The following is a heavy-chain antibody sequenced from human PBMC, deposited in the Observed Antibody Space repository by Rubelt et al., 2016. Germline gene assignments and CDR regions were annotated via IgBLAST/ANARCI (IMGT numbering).Heavy chain of an antibody. Sequence: EVQLLESGGGLVQPGGSLRLSCAASGFTFSSYAMSWVRQAPGKGLEWVSAISGSGGSTFYAASVKGRFTISRDNAKNSLCLQMNGRGVEDTAVYDWARISRGYWGQGTLVTVSS. V-gene: IGHV3-23*01. CDR2: ISGSGGST. CDR3: ARISRGY. CDR1: GFTFSSYA. J-gene: IGHJ4*02.